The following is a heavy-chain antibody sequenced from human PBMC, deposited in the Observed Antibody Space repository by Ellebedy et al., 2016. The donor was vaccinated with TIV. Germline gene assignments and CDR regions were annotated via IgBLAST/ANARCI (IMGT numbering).Heavy chain of an antibody. CDR2: ISYDGSNK. CDR1: GFTFSSYG. Sequence: GESLKISCAASGFTFSSYGMHWVRQAPGKGLAWVAVISYDGSNKYYADSVKGRFTISRDNSKNTLNLQMNSLRAEDTAVYYCARVGIVVVINYYFDYWGQGTLVTVSS. V-gene: IGHV3-30*03. J-gene: IGHJ4*02. D-gene: IGHD3-22*01. CDR3: ARVGIVVVINYYFDY.